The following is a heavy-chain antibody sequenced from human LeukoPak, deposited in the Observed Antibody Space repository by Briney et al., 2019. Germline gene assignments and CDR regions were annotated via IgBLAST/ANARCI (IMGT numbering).Heavy chain of an antibody. J-gene: IGHJ4*02. Sequence: GGSLRLSCTASGFIFSGSWMAWIRQAPGKGLEWVSVIYGGGNIYYADSVKGRFTISRDNSKNTLYLQMNSLRAEDTAVYYCARGAGYNYPYYFDYWGQGTLVTVSS. V-gene: IGHV3-53*01. CDR2: IYGGGNI. CDR1: GFIFSGSW. D-gene: IGHD5-24*01. CDR3: ARGAGYNYPYYFDY.